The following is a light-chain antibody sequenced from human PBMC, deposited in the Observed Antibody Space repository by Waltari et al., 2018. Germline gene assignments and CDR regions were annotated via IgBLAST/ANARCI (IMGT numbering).Light chain of an antibody. J-gene: IGKJ3*01. Sequence: TCQASQNIDNYLNWYRQKPGKAPELLIYGASTLQSGVPSTFSASESGTNFTLTISSLQPEDFATYYCQQTYGTLFTFGPGTKVDV. CDR3: QQTYGTLFT. CDR1: QNIDNY. V-gene: IGKV1-39*01. CDR2: GAS.